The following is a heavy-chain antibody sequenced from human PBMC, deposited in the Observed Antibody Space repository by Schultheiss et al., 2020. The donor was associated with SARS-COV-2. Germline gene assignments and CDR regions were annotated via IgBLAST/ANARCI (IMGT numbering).Heavy chain of an antibody. V-gene: IGHV3-30*03. CDR3: ARDQMRGRNGRRYYYYGMDV. Sequence: GGSLRLSCAASGFTFSSYSMNWVRQAPGKGLEWVAVISYDGSNKYYADSVKGRFTISRDNSKNTLYLQMNSLRAEDTAVYYCARDQMRGRNGRRYYYYGMDVWGQGTTVTVSS. J-gene: IGHJ6*02. D-gene: IGHD3-16*01. CDR1: GFTFSSYS. CDR2: ISYDGSNK.